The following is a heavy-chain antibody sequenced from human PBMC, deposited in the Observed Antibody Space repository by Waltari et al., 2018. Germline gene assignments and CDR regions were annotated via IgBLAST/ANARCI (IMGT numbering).Heavy chain of an antibody. CDR2: IFPTGRT. Sequence: QLQLQESGPGLVKPSETLSLTCIVSGGSITNSIYYWAWVRQPHGKGLEWIGAIFPTGRTSYTPSLSSRVSISVDTSTLHFSLKLTSLTAADAAVYYCVRHCFALVVSCNWFDPWCQGTLVTVSS. J-gene: IGHJ5*02. V-gene: IGHV4-39*01. CDR3: VRHCFALVVSCNWFDP. CDR1: GGSITNSIYY. D-gene: IGHD2-21*01.